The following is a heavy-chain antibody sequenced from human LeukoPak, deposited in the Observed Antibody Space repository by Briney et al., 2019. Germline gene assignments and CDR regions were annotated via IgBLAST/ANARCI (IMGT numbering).Heavy chain of an antibody. Sequence: GGSLRLSCAASGFTVSSNYMSWVRQAPGKGLEWVSVIYSGGSTYYADSVKGRFTISRDNAKNTLYLQMNSLRAEDTAVYYCVRDTESSGYDAFDYWGQGTLVTVSS. CDR1: GFTVSSNY. J-gene: IGHJ4*02. D-gene: IGHD3-22*01. V-gene: IGHV3-66*01. CDR3: VRDTESSGYDAFDY. CDR2: IYSGGST.